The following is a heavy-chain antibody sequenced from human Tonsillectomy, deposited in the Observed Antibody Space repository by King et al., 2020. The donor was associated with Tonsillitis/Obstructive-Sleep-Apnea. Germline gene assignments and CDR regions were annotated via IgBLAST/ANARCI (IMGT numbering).Heavy chain of an antibody. J-gene: IGHJ4*02. Sequence: QLQESGPGLVKPSETLSLTCTVSGGSISRYYWSWIRQPPGKGLEWIGYIYYSGSTNYNPSLKSRVTISVDTSKNQFSLKLSSVTAADTAVYYCARSRGRTPFDYWGQGTLVTVSS. CDR3: ARSRGRTPFDY. CDR2: IYYSGST. D-gene: IGHD1-14*01. V-gene: IGHV4-59*01. CDR1: GGSISRYY.